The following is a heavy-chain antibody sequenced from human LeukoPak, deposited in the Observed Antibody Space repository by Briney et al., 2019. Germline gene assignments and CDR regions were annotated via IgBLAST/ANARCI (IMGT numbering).Heavy chain of an antibody. Sequence: SETLSLTCTVSGGSISSYYWSWIRQPPGKGLEWIGYIYYSGSTYYNPSLKSRVTISVDTSKNQFSLKLSSVTAADTAVYYCAREEDCSSTSCPIGEYWGQGTLVTVSS. CDR3: AREEDCSSTSCPIGEY. CDR2: IYYSGST. D-gene: IGHD2-2*01. J-gene: IGHJ4*02. CDR1: GGSISSYY. V-gene: IGHV4-30-4*08.